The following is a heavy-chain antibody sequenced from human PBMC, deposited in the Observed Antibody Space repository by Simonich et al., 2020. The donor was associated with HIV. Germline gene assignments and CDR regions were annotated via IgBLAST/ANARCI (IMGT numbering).Heavy chain of an antibody. CDR3: ARHFWVGESWGAFDF. Sequence: QVQLQQWGAGLFKPSETLSLTCAVYGGSFSGHYWTWIRQPPGKGLEWIGELNHSGTSNYNAYLKRRVTISVETAKNQFSLKLNSVTAADTAVYYCARHFWVGESWGAFDFWGQGTMVTVSS. J-gene: IGHJ3*01. CDR1: GGSFSGHY. CDR2: LNHSGTS. D-gene: IGHD3-10*01. V-gene: IGHV4-34*02.